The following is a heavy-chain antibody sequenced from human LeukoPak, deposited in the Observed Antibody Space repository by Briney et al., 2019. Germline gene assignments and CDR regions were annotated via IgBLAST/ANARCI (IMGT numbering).Heavy chain of an antibody. D-gene: IGHD3-22*01. CDR2: INPTGGST. CDR3: ASGVASYYDSTDSTFDY. V-gene: IGHV1-46*01. J-gene: IGHJ4*02. Sequence: ASVKVSCKASGYTFTSYFIHWVRQAPGQGLEWMGTINPTGGSTRYAQSFQDRVTMARDTSSTTVYMELSSLMSEDTAVYYCASGVASYYDSTDSTFDYWGQGTRVTVSS. CDR1: GYTFTSYF.